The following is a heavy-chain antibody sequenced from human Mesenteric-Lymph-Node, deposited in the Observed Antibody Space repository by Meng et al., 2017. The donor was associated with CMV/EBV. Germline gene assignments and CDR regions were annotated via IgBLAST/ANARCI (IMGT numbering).Heavy chain of an antibody. CDR2: IYYSGST. V-gene: IGHV4-39*01. CDR1: GGSISSSSYY. D-gene: IGHD2-2*02. CDR3: ARSLGYCSSTSCYKYYYYGMDV. J-gene: IGHJ6*02. Sequence: ETLSLTCTVSGGSISSSSYYWGWIRQPPGKGLEWIGSIYYSGSTYYNPSLKSRVTISVDTSKNQFSLKLSSVTAADTAVYYCARSLGYCSSTSCYKYYYYGMDVWGQGTTVTVSS.